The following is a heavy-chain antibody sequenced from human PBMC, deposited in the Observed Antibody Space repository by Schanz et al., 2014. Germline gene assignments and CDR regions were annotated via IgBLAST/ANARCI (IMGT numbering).Heavy chain of an antibody. D-gene: IGHD3-10*01. V-gene: IGHV3-23*04. CDR1: GFTFSSYT. CDR2: IVGSGDST. J-gene: IGHJ4*02. CDR3: AKDDVWASGSYYDY. Sequence: EVQLVESGGGLVKPGDSLRLSCAASGFTFSSYTMKWVRQAPGKGLEWVSHIVGSGDSTYYADSVKGRFTISRDNSKNTLYLQMNSLRAEDTAVYYCAKDDVWASGSYYDYWGQGTLVTVSS.